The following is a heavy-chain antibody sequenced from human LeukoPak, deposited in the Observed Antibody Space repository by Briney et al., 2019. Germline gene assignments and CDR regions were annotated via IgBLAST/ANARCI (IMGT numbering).Heavy chain of an antibody. J-gene: IGHJ4*02. CDR3: ARGGSLLTIFGVGSDYFGY. D-gene: IGHD3-3*01. Sequence: ASVKVSCKASGYTFTSYYMHWVRQAPGQGLEWMGIINPSGGSTSYAQKFQGRVTMTRDMSTSTVYMELSSLRSEDTAVYYCARGGSLLTIFGVGSDYFGYWGQGTLVTVSS. CDR1: GYTFTSYY. V-gene: IGHV1-46*01. CDR2: INPSGGST.